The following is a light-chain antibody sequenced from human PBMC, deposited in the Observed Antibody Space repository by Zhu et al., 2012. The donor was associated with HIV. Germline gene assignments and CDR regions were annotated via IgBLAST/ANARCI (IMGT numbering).Light chain of an antibody. CDR1: QSVDSN. Sequence: EMVMTQSPATLSVSPGDRATLSCRASQSVDSNVAWHQQKPGQAPRLLIYGASTRATGIPARFSGSGSGTEFTLTISSMQSEDFAVYYCQQYNNWPLTFGGGPRWRSN. CDR3: QQYNNWPLT. J-gene: IGKJ4*01. CDR2: GAS. V-gene: IGKV3-15*01.